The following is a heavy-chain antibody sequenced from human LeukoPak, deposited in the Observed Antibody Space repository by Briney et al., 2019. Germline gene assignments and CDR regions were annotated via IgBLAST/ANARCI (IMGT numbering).Heavy chain of an antibody. D-gene: IGHD1-1*01. V-gene: IGHV5-51*01. J-gene: IGHJ4*02. CDR2: IYPGDSDT. Sequence: GESLQISCKGSGYSFTSYWIGWVRQMPGKGLEWMGIIYPGDSDTRYSPSFQGQVTISADKSISTAYPQWSSLKAPDTAMYYCARRFNYDGYDYWGQGTLVTVSS. CDR3: ARRFNYDGYDY. CDR1: GYSFTSYW.